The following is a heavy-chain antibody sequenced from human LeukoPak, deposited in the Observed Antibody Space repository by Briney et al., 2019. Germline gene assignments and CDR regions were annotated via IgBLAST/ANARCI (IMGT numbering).Heavy chain of an antibody. CDR2: ISGSGGST. D-gene: IGHD5-12*01. J-gene: IGHJ4*02. CDR3: AKGLYWGGNSGYDSIPFDY. Sequence: GGSLRLSCAASGFSFSSYAMSWVRQAPGKGLEWVSAISGSGGSTYYADSVKGRFTISRDNSKNTLYLQMNSLRAEDTAVYYCAKGLYWGGNSGYDSIPFDYWGQGTLVTVSS. CDR1: GFSFSSYA. V-gene: IGHV3-23*01.